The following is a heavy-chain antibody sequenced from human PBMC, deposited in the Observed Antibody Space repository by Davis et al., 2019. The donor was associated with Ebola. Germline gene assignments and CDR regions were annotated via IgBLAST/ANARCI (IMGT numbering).Heavy chain of an antibody. CDR3: ARCGYYYDSSGYYAPWYFDY. Sequence: MPSETLSLTCAVYGGSFSGYYWSWIRQPPGKGLEWIGYIYYSGSTYYNPSLKSRVTISVDTSKNQFSLKLSSVTAADTAVYYCARCGYYYDSSGYYAPWYFDYWGQGTLVTVSS. CDR1: GGSFSGYY. D-gene: IGHD3-22*01. CDR2: IYYSGST. J-gene: IGHJ4*02. V-gene: IGHV4-34*01.